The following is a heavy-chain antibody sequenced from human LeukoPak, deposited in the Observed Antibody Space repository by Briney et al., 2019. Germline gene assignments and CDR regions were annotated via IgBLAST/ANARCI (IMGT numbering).Heavy chain of an antibody. CDR2: INHSGST. D-gene: IGHD2-2*01. Sequence: SETLSLTCAVYGGSFSGYYWSWIRQPPGKGLEWIGEINHSGSTNYNPSLKSRVTIPVDTYKNQFSLKLSSVTAADTAVYYCARLVVVPAARARYYYYYGMDVWGQGTTVTVSS. J-gene: IGHJ6*02. CDR1: GGSFSGYY. V-gene: IGHV4-34*01. CDR3: ARLVVVPAARARYYYYYGMDV.